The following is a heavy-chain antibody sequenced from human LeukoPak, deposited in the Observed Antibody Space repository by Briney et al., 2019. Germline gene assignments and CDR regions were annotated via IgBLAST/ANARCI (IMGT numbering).Heavy chain of an antibody. V-gene: IGHV3-23*01. D-gene: IGHD3-22*01. Sequence: GGSLRLSCTVSGYTLSNYGMSWVRQAPGKGLEWVAGISDSGGSTNYADSVQGRFTISRDSPKNTLYLQMTSLRAEDTAVYFCAKRGVVIRVILVGFHKEAYYFDSWGQGALVSVSS. CDR3: AKRGVVIRVILVGFHKEAYYFDS. CDR2: ISDSGGST. J-gene: IGHJ4*02. CDR1: GYTLSNYG.